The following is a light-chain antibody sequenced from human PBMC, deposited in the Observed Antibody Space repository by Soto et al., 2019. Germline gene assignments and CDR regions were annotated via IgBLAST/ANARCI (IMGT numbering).Light chain of an antibody. CDR2: DAS. CDR3: QQYDNLPYT. CDR1: QDISNY. Sequence: DIQMTQSPSSLSASVGDRVTITCQASQDISNYLNWYQQKPGKAPKLLIYDASNLETGVPSRFSGSGSGTDFNFTISSLQPEDIATYYCQQYDNLPYTVGQGTKLEIK. V-gene: IGKV1-33*01. J-gene: IGKJ2*01.